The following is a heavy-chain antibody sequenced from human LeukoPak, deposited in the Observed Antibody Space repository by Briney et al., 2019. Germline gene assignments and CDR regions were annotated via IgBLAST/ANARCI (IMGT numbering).Heavy chain of an antibody. CDR1: GFTLSNYA. J-gene: IGHJ4*02. Sequence: PGGSLRLSCAAFGFTLSNYAMYWVRQAPGKGLVWVSRFTSDGCSTIYADSVKGRFTVSRDIAKNTLYLQMNSLRAEDTAVYYCARAQIGAPTDCWGQGTLVTVSS. V-gene: IGHV3-74*01. D-gene: IGHD1-26*01. CDR3: ARAQIGAPTDC. CDR2: FTSDGCST.